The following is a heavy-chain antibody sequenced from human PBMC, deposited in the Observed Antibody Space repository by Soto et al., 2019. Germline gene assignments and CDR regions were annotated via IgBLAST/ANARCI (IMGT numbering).Heavy chain of an antibody. CDR3: ASQHLAGYVFDF. J-gene: IGHJ4*02. D-gene: IGHD5-18*01. CDR2: IIPVFGIA. CDR1: GGTFSSYA. Sequence: QVQLVQSGAEVKKPGSSVKVSCKASGGTFSSYAISWVRQAPGQGLEWMGGIIPVFGIANSAQKFQGRATITADESTTTAYMELSSLRSEDTAVYYCASQHLAGYVFDFWGQGTLVTVSS. V-gene: IGHV1-69*01.